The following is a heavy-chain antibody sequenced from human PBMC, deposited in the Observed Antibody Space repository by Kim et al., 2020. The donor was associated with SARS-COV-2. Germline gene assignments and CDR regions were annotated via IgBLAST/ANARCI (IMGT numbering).Heavy chain of an antibody. CDR3: ARGGCSSTSCYDHYYYYGMDV. D-gene: IGHD2-2*01. J-gene: IGHJ6*02. CDR2: INPNSGGT. V-gene: IGHV1-2*04. CDR1: GYTFTGYY. Sequence: ASVKVSCKASGYTFTGYYMHWVRQAPGQGLEWMGWINPNSGGTNYAQKFQGWVTMTRDTSISTAYMELSRLRSDDTAVYYCARGGCSSTSCYDHYYYYGMDVWGQGTTVTVSS.